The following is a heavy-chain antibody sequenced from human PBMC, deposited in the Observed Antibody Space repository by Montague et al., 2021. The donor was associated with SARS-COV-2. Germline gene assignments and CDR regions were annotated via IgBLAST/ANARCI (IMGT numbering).Heavy chain of an antibody. CDR2: IDWDDDK. D-gene: IGHD3-9*01. V-gene: IGHV2-70*04. Sequence: PALVKPTQTLTLTCTFSGFSLSTSGMRASWIRQPPGKALEWLARIDWDDDKFYSTSLKTRLTISKDTSKNQVVLTMTNMDPVDTATYYCARSYYDILTAYYSPFDHWGRGTLVTVSS. J-gene: IGHJ4*02. CDR3: ARSYYDILTAYYSPFDH. CDR1: GFSLSTSGMR.